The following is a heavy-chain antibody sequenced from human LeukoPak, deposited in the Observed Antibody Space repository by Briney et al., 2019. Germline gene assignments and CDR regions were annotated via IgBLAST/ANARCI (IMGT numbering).Heavy chain of an antibody. Sequence: ASVKVSCKASGYTFTSYDINWVRQATGQGLEWMGWMNPNSGNTGYAQKFQGRVTMTRNTSISTAYMELSSLRSENTAVYYCARNTRRIWKSIDYWGRGTLVTVSS. D-gene: IGHD1-1*01. CDR3: ARNTRRIWKSIDY. J-gene: IGHJ4*02. V-gene: IGHV1-8*01. CDR1: GYTFTSYD. CDR2: MNPNSGNT.